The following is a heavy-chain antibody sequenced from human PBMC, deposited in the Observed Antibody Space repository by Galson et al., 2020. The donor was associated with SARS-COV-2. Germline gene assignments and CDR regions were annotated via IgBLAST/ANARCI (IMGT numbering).Heavy chain of an antibody. D-gene: IGHD3-3*01. CDR1: GFTFSSYA. Sequence: GGSLRLSCAASGFTFSSYAMSWVRQAPGKGLEWVSAISGSGGSTYYADSVKGRFTISRDNSKNTLYLQMNSLRAEDTAVYYCAKDLVRGVLEWLFDYWGQGTLVTVSS. CDR2: ISGSGGST. CDR3: AKDLVRGVLEWLFDY. J-gene: IGHJ4*02. V-gene: IGHV3-23*01.